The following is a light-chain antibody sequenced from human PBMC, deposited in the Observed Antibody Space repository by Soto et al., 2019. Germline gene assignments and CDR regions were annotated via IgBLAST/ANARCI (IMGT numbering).Light chain of an antibody. CDR1: QTVAGRS. V-gene: IGKV3-20*01. J-gene: IGKJ2*01. CDR3: QHYGTSPYT. Sequence: EIVLTQSPGTLSLSPGERATLSCRASQTVAGRSLAWYHQRPGQAPRLLIYDASTRATGIPDRFSGSGSGTDFTLTISRLEPGDLGVYYCQHYGTSPYTFGQGTKLEI. CDR2: DAS.